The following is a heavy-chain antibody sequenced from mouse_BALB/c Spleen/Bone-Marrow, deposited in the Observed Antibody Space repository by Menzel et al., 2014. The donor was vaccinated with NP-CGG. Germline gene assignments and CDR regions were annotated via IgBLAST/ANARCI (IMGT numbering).Heavy chain of an antibody. CDR2: IYPGNSDT. CDR3: ARGLRWCFDV. Sequence: AQLQQSGAELAKPGASVKMSCKASGYSFTSYWMHWVKERPGQGLEWIGAIYPGNSDTSYNQKFKGKAKLTAVTSASTAYMELSSLTNEDSAVYYCARGLRWCFDVWGAGTTVTVSS. V-gene: IGHV1-5*01. D-gene: IGHD1-1*01. CDR1: GYSFTSYW. J-gene: IGHJ1*01.